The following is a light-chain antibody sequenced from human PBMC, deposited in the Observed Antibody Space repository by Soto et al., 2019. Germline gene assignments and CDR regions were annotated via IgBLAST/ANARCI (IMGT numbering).Light chain of an antibody. Sequence: QSALTQPRSVSGSPGQSVAISCTETSSDVGGYNYVSWYQQHPGQAPKLMIYDVSKRPSGVPDRFSGSKSGNTASLTVSGLQAEDEADYYCCSYAGSYTFVFGGGTKVTVL. CDR2: DVS. CDR3: CSYAGSYTFV. J-gene: IGLJ2*01. V-gene: IGLV2-11*01. CDR1: SSDVGGYNY.